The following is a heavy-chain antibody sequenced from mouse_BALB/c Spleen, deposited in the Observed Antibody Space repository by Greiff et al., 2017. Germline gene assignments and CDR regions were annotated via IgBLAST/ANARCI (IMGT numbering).Heavy chain of an antibody. D-gene: IGHD2-4*01. J-gene: IGHJ3*01. V-gene: IGHV5-12-2*01. CDR1: GFTFSSYT. CDR2: ISNGGGST. Sequence: EVKVEESGGGLVQPGGSLKLSCAASGFTFSSYTMSWVRKTPEKRLEWVAYISNGGGSTYYPDTVKGRFTISRDNAKNTLYLQMSSLKSEDTAMYYCARPNYDGGLFAYWGQGTLVTVSA. CDR3: ARPNYDGGLFAY.